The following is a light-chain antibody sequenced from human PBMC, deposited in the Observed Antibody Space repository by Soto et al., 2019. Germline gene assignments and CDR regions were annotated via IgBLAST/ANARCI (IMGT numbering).Light chain of an antibody. J-gene: IGKJ1*01. Sequence: DIVMTKSPDSLAVSLGERATINCKSSQSVLYSSNNKNYLTWYQQKPGQPPKLLIYWASTRESGVPDRFSGSGSGTDFTLTISSLQSEDVAVYYCQHYYSTPPTFGQGTKVEIK. CDR3: QHYYSTPPT. CDR1: QSVLYSSNNKNY. CDR2: WAS. V-gene: IGKV4-1*01.